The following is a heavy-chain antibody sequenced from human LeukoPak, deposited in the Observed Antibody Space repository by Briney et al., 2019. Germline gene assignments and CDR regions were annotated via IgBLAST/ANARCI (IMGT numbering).Heavy chain of an antibody. D-gene: IGHD3-3*01. CDR1: GGSISSYY. CDR3: ARASGLLRFLEWLPAYFDY. J-gene: IGHJ4*02. V-gene: IGHV4-59*01. CDR2: ISYSGST. Sequence: SETLSLTCTVSGGSISSYYWSWIRQPPGKGLEWIGYISYSGSTNYNPSLKSRVTISVDTSKKQFSLKLSSVTVADTAVYYCARASGLLRFLEWLPAYFDYWGQGTLVTVSS.